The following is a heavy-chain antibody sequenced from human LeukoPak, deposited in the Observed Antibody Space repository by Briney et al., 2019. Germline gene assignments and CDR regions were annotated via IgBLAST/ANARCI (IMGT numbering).Heavy chain of an antibody. V-gene: IGHV1-8*01. CDR2: MNPNSGNT. Sequence: VASVKVSCKASGYTFTSYEINWVRQATGQGLEWMGWMNPNSGNTGYAQKFQGRVTMTRNTSTSTAYMELSSLRSEDTAVYYCARTQRYTYYDFWSGPHGYYYYYGIDVWGQGTTVTVSS. CDR1: GYTFTSYE. CDR3: ARTQRYTYYDFWSGPHGYYYYYGIDV. D-gene: IGHD3-3*01. J-gene: IGHJ6*02.